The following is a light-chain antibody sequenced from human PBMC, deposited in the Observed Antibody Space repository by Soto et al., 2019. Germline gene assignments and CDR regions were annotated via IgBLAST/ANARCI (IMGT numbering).Light chain of an antibody. CDR3: TSYTSSSTPV. CDR1: SSDVGGYNY. Sequence: QSVLTQPASVSGSPGQAITISCTGTSSDVGGYNYVSWYQQHPGKAPKLMIYEVSNRPSGVSDRFSGSKPGNTASLTISGLQAEDEADYYCTSYTSSSTPVFGTGKKVTVL. CDR2: EVS. V-gene: IGLV2-14*01. J-gene: IGLJ1*01.